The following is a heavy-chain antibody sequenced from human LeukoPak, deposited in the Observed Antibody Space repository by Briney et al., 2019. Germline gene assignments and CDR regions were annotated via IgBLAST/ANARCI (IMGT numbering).Heavy chain of an antibody. CDR1: GYSISSGYY. V-gene: IGHV4-38-2*02. Sequence: KPSETLSLTCTVSGYSISSGYYWGWIRQPPGKGLEWIGSIYHSGSTYYNPSLKSRVTISVDTSKNQFSLKLSSVTAADTAVYYCASAYYDFWSEINWFDPWGQGTLVTVSS. CDR3: ASAYYDFWSEINWFDP. D-gene: IGHD3-3*01. J-gene: IGHJ5*02. CDR2: IYHSGST.